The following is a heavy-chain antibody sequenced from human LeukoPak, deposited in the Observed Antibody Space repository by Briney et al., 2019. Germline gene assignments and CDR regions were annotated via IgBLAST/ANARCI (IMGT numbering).Heavy chain of an antibody. V-gene: IGHV4-59*11. J-gene: IGHJ5*02. CDR2: ISYSGST. CDR3: ARKIWPGWFDP. D-gene: IGHD2/OR15-2a*01. Sequence: PSETLSLTCTVSGGSISSHYWSWIRQPPGKGPEWIGYISYSGSTNYSPSLKSRVTISVDTSKNQFSLNLSSVTAADTAVYYCARKIWPGWFDPWGQGTLVTVSS. CDR1: GGSISSHY.